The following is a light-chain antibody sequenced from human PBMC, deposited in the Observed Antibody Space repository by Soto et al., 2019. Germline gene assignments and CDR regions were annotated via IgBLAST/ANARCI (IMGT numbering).Light chain of an antibody. V-gene: IGKV3-11*01. CDR2: DAS. J-gene: IGKJ5*01. Sequence: EIVLTQSPATLSLSPGEKATLSSRASQSVSSYLAWYQQKPGQAPRLRIYDASNRATGIPARFSGSGSGTDFTLTISSLEPEDFAVYYFQQRSNWPITFGQGTRLEIK. CDR3: QQRSNWPIT. CDR1: QSVSSY.